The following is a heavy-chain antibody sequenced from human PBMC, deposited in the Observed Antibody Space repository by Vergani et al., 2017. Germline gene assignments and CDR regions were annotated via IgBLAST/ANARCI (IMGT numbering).Heavy chain of an antibody. D-gene: IGHD3-16*01. CDR2: LSASDRRT. J-gene: IGHJ3*02. CDR1: GFTFIMHA. CDR3: AKIGRSEVAVTFGAFDI. V-gene: IGHV3-23*01. Sequence: EVQLLESGGDLVQPGGSLRLSCAASGFTFIMHAMSWVRQAPGKGLEWVSTLSASDRRTHYADSVKGRFTISRDNSKNTLFLHMNSLRPEDSAVYYCAKIGRSEVAVTFGAFDIWGKGTMFTVSS.